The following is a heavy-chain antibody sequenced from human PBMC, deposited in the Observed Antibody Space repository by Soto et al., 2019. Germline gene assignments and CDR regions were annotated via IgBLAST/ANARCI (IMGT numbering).Heavy chain of an antibody. CDR2: VSGSGDSGTGDRT. J-gene: IGHJ4*02. D-gene: IGHD3-10*01. CDR1: GFTFSDYG. Sequence: PGGSLRLSCAASGFTFSDYGMSWVRQAPGKALEWVAGVSGSGDSGTGDRTYYADSVKGRFTLSRDNSKNTLYLQMNSLRVEDTAVYYCAKDEKGVIADYFDSWGQGTLVTVSS. V-gene: IGHV3-23*01. CDR3: AKDEKGVIADYFDS.